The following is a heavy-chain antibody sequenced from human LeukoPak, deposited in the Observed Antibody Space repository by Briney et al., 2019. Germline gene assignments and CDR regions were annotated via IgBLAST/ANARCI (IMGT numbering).Heavy chain of an antibody. D-gene: IGHD2-2*01. CDR2: IYHSGST. CDR1: GYSISSGYY. J-gene: IGHJ5*02. Sequence: PSETLSLTCAVSGYSISSGYYWGWIRQPPGKGPEWIGSIYHSGSTYYNPSLKSRVTISVDTSKNQFSLKLSSVTPADTAVYYCGTAPIVVVPAAILGWFDPWGQGTLVTVSS. CDR3: GTAPIVVVPAAILGWFDP. V-gene: IGHV4-38-2*01.